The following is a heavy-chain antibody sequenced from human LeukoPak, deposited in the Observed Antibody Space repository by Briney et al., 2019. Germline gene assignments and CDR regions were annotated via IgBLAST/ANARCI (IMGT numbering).Heavy chain of an antibody. D-gene: IGHD1-26*01. CDR2: ISGSSDSI. V-gene: IGHV3-48*04. CDR3: GKSRIGFSGLVDL. CDR1: GFAFDEHG. J-gene: IGHJ5*02. Sequence: GGSLRLSCTASGFAFDEHGMSWVRQVPGKGLEWVSYISGSSDSIKYAESVKGRFTNSRDNAKNSLYLHLNSLRAEDTAVYYCGKSRIGFSGLVDLWGQGTLVTVSS.